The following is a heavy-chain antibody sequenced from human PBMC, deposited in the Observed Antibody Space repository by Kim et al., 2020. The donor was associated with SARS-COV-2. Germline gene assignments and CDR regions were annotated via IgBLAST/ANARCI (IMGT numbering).Heavy chain of an antibody. D-gene: IGHD6-13*01. V-gene: IGHV3-13*04. CDR3: ARVAAVGMDV. CDR1: GFTFSSYD. Sequence: GGSLRLSCAASGFTFSSYDMRWVRQATGKGLEWVSAIDTAGGTYYPDSVKGRFTISRENAKNSLYLQINSLRAGDTALYYCARVAAVGMDVWGQGITVTVSS. J-gene: IGHJ6*01. CDR2: IDTAGGT.